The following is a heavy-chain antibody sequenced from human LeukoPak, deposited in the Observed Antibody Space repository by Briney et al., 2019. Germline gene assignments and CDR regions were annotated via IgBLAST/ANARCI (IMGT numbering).Heavy chain of an antibody. CDR2: IYYSGST. Sequence: PSETLSLTCAVSGGSISSYYWSWIRQPPGKGLVWIGYIYYSGSTNYNPSLKSRVTISVDTSKNQFSLKLSSVTAADTAVYYCARESGHRTLDYWGQGTLVTVSS. CDR1: GGSISSYY. CDR3: ARESGHRTLDY. D-gene: IGHD1-7*01. V-gene: IGHV4-59*01. J-gene: IGHJ4*02.